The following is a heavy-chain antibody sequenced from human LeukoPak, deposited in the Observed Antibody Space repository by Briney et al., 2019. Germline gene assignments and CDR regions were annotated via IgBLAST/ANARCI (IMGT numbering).Heavy chain of an antibody. J-gene: IGHJ3*02. Sequence: GGSLRLSCAASGFTFTSYWIHWVRQVPGKGLEWVSRIDGDGSSRSYADSVQGRFTISRDNGKKTVFLQMNSLSAEDTAVYYCAKGREMATGYDAFDIWGQGTMVTVSS. CDR1: GFTFTSYW. CDR3: AKGREMATGYDAFDI. CDR2: IDGDGSSR. D-gene: IGHD5-24*01. V-gene: IGHV3-74*01.